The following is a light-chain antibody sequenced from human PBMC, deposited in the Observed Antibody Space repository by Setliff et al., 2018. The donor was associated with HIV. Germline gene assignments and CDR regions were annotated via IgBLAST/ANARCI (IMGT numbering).Light chain of an antibody. Sequence: QSALTRPASVSGSPGQSIAISCTGTSSDVGGYDYVSWFQQHPGKAPKLMIYDVSKRPSGVSNRFSGSKSDNTASLTISGLQAEDEADYFCSSYTSISTYVFGTGTKVTVL. V-gene: IGLV2-14*01. J-gene: IGLJ1*01. CDR1: SSDVGGYDY. CDR2: DVS. CDR3: SSYTSISTYV.